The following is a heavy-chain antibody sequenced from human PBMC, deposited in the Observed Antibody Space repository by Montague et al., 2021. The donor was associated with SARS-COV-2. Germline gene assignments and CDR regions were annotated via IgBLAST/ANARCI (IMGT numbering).Heavy chain of an antibody. J-gene: IGHJ4*02. D-gene: IGHD3-10*01. Sequence: SETLSLTCTVSGDSISSYVWSWIRHSPGKGLEWVGYIYYNYTSKYNPTLNIRVAISLETSKNQFSLKLNSVTAADTAAYYCAATDYFASGKYDFWGQGTWVTVSS. CDR3: AATDYFASGKYDF. CDR2: IYYNYTS. V-gene: IGHV4-59*08. CDR1: GDSISSYV.